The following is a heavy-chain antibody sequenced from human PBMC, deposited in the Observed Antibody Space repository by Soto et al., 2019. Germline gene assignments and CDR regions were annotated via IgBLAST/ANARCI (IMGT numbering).Heavy chain of an antibody. CDR3: ARVDLDYTFLTSSYSRAWFDP. CDR2: ISAYNGAT. Sequence: APGQGLEWMGWISAYNGATEIAQKFRARVTLTTDTPTNTAYMELRTLRSDDTAVYYCARVDLDYTFLTSSYSRAWFDPWGQGTLVTVSS. V-gene: IGHV1-18*01. J-gene: IGHJ5*02. D-gene: IGHD3-3*01.